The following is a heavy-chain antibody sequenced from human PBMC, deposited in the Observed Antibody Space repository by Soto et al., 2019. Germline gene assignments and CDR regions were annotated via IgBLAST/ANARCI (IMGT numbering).Heavy chain of an antibody. CDR3: ARQFVVVPAAIYYYYMAV. V-gene: IGHV4-39*01. J-gene: IGHJ6*03. CDR1: GGSISSSSYY. CDR2: IYYSGST. D-gene: IGHD2-2*01. Sequence: PSETLSLTCTVPGGSISSSSYYWGWIRQPPGKGLEWIGSIYYSGSTYYNPSLKSRVTISVDTSKNQFSLKLSSVTAADTAVYYCARQFVVVPAAIYYYYMAVWGKGTTVTVSS.